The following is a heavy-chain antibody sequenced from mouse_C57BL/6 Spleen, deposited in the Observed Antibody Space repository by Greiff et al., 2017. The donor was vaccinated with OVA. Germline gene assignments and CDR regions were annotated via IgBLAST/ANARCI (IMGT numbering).Heavy chain of an antibody. CDR1: GYAFSSYW. J-gene: IGHJ4*01. CDR2: IYPGDGDT. V-gene: IGHV1-80*01. CDR3: AREGVYYGNHYYAMDY. D-gene: IGHD2-1*01. Sequence: VQGVESGAELVKPGASVKISCKASGYAFSSYWMNWVKQRPGKGLEWIGQIYPGDGDTNYNGKFKGKATLTADKSSSTAYMQLSSLTSEDSAVYFCAREGVYYGNHYYAMDYWGQGTSVTVSS.